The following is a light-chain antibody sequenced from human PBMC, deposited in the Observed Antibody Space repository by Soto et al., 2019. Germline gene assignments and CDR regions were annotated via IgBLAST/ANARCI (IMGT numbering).Light chain of an antibody. CDR3: QQYNNWPWT. J-gene: IGKJ1*01. CDR2: DTS. Sequence: EIVMTQSPATLSVSPGERATLSCRASQTVSSNLAWYQQKPGQTPRLLIYDTSTRATGIPVRFSGSGSGTEFTLTISSLQSEDFAVYDCQQYNNWPWTVGQGTKVEIK. V-gene: IGKV3-15*01. CDR1: QTVSSN.